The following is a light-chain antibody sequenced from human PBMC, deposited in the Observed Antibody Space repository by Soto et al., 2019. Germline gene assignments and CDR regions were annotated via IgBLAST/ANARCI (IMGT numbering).Light chain of an antibody. V-gene: IGKV3-15*01. CDR1: QSISSY. CDR3: QQYNNWPRT. J-gene: IGKJ1*01. Sequence: VLTQSPDTLSLPPGERATLSCRASQSISSYLAWYQQKPGQAPRLLIYGASTRATGIPARFSGSGSGTEFTLTINSLQSEDFAVYYCQQYNNWPRTFGQGTKVDIK. CDR2: GAS.